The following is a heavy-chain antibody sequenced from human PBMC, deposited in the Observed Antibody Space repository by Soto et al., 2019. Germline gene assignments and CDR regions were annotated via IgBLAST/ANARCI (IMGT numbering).Heavy chain of an antibody. CDR2: IIPIFGTA. V-gene: IGHV1-69*13. CDR1: GGTFSSYA. J-gene: IGHJ4*02. CDR3: ARDSQRLSTAAVLFDY. D-gene: IGHD6-13*01. Sequence: PVKVSCKASGGTFSSYAISCVRQAPGQGLEWMGGIIPIFGTANYAQKLQGRVTITADESRSTAYMELSSLRSEDTVVYYCARDSQRLSTAAVLFDYWGQATLVTVSS.